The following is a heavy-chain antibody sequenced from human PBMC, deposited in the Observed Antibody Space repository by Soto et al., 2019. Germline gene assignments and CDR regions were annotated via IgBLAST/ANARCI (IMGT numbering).Heavy chain of an antibody. D-gene: IGHD6-19*01. V-gene: IGHV1-46*01. CDR3: ARDSGFVAVAGTGPPPFDY. Sequence: GASVEVSSKASGYTFTSYYMHWVRQAPGQGLEWMGIINPSGGSTSYAQKFQGRVTMTRDTSTSTVYMELSSLRSEDTAVCYCARDSGFVAVAGTGPPPFDYWGQGTLVTVSS. CDR2: INPSGGST. CDR1: GYTFTSYY. J-gene: IGHJ4*02.